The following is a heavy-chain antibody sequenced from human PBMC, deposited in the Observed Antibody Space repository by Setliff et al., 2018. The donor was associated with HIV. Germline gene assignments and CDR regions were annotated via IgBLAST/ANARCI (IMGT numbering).Heavy chain of an antibody. J-gene: IGHJ6*03. CDR2: VIPNSGRT. D-gene: IGHD2-15*01. Sequence: ASVKVSCKASGFSFDDYYIHWVRQAPGQRLEWMGCVIPNSGRTYYAQEFQGRVTMTSDTSINTAYMEVSWLTSDDTAIYYCARDLAYCSGGSCYRPFIYYFYYMDVWGKGATVTVSS. CDR3: ARDLAYCSGGSCYRPFIYYFYYMDV. CDR1: GFSFDDYY. V-gene: IGHV1-2*02.